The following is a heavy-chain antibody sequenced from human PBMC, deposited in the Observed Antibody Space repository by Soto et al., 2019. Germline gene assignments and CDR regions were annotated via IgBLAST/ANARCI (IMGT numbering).Heavy chain of an antibody. Sequence: DVQLVESGGALVQPGESLRLSCAASGFTFSDYLMTWVRQAPGKGLEWVATIKQDGNEKYYVDSVKGRFTISRANAKNSRYLQMNGLRAEDTAVYYCAIGHWLGNWGHGTLVTVSS. V-gene: IGHV3-7*01. CDR2: IKQDGNEK. J-gene: IGHJ4*01. D-gene: IGHD6-19*01. CDR1: GFTFSDYL. CDR3: AIGHWLGN.